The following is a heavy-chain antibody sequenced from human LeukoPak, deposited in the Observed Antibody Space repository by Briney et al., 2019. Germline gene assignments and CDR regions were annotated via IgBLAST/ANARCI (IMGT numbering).Heavy chain of an antibody. CDR2: INPSGGST. V-gene: IGHV1-46*01. D-gene: IGHD4-17*01. CDR1: GYTFISNY. CDR3: ARHGDYAEGFDY. J-gene: IGHJ4*02. Sequence: GASVKVSCKASGYTFISNYMHWVRQARGQGLEWMGIINPSGGSTSYAQKFQGRVTMTRDTSTSTVYMELSSLRSEDTAVYYCARHGDYAEGFDYWGQGTLVTVSS.